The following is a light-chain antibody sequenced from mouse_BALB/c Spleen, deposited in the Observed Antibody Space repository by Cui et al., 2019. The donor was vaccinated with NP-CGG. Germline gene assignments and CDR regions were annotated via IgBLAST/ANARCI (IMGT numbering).Light chain of an antibody. Sequence: QIVLTQSPAIMSASPGEKVTLTCSASSSVSSSYLYWYQQKPGSSPKLWIYSTSNLASGVPARFSGSGSGTSYSLTISSMEAEDAASYFCHQWSSYPWTFGGGTKLEIK. CDR2: STS. V-gene: IGKV4-79*01. J-gene: IGKJ1*01. CDR3: HQWSSYPWT. CDR1: SSVSSSY.